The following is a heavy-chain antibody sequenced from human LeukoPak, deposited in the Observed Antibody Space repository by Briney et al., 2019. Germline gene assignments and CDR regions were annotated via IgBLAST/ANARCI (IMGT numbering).Heavy chain of an antibody. V-gene: IGHV1-18*01. D-gene: IGHD3-10*01. CDR2: ISAYNGNT. CDR1: GYTFTSYG. Sequence: ASVKVSCTASGYTFTSYGISWVRQAPGQGLEWMGWISAYNGNTNYAQKLQGRVTMTTDTSTSTAYMGLRSLRSDDTAVYYCARFLRFGELSTYYFDYWGQGTLVTVSS. CDR3: ARFLRFGELSTYYFDY. J-gene: IGHJ4*02.